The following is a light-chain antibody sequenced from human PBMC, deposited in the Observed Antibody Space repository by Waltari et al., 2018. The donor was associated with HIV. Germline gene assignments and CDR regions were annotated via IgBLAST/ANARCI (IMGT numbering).Light chain of an antibody. CDR1: STNFGSNY. V-gene: IGLV1-47*01. CDR3: AAWEDSLWV. J-gene: IGLJ3*02. CDR2: RNN. Sequence: QSVLTQPPSASGTPGQRVTISCSGSSTNFGSNYVFWYQQLPGTGPKLLIYRNNDRPSGVPDRFSGSKSCTSASLAISGLRSDDEADYYCAAWEDSLWVFGGGTKLTV.